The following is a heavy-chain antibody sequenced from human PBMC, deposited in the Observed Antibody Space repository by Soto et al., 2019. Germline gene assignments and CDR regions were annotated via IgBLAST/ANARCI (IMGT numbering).Heavy chain of an antibody. CDR1: GFTFSSYS. D-gene: IGHD6-6*01. J-gene: IGHJ6*02. CDR2: ISSSSSYI. CDR3: AIDRRSIAARRPDYYYYYGMDV. V-gene: IGHV3-21*01. Sequence: GGSLRLSCARSGFTFSSYSMNWVRQAPGKGLEWVSSISSSSSYIYYADSVKGRFTISRDNAKNSLYLQMNSLRAEDTAVYYCAIDRRSIAARRPDYYYYYGMDVWGQGTTVIV.